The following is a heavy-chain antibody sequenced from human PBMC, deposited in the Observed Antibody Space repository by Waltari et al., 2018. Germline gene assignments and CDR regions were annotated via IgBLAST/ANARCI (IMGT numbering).Heavy chain of an antibody. Sequence: EVKRVESGGGLLPHGGSVGVSWWHCVFTCSHERGHGVRQPPGKGLVCVSPITPAAPRPSYADSVKGRFTISRATAQHTLYMPLTSLTAEDPALYYCTTDLTGFSDYCGPGPLVTVSS. CDR2: ITPAAPRP. V-gene: IGHV3-74*01. J-gene: IGHJ4*02. CDR3: TTDLTGFSDY. CDR1: VFTCSHER.